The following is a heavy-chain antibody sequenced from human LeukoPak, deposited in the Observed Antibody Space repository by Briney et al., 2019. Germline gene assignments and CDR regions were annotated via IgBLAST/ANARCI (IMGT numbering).Heavy chain of an antibody. Sequence: ASVKVSCKASGYTFTTYTMHWVRQAPGQRLEWMGWTNSGNGNTKYSQKFQGRVTITRDTSASTAYMEVTSLRSEDTAVYYCARDSYMAAADTWFDPWGQGTPVTVSS. CDR1: GYTFTTYT. J-gene: IGHJ5*02. V-gene: IGHV1-3*01. D-gene: IGHD6-13*01. CDR2: TNSGNGNT. CDR3: ARDSYMAAADTWFDP.